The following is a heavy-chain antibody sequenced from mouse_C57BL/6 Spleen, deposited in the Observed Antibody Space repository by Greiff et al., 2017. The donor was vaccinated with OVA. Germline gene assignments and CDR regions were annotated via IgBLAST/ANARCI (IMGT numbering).Heavy chain of an antibody. V-gene: IGHV1-69*01. Sequence: VQLQQSGAELVMPGASVKLSCKASGYTFTSYWMHWVKQRPGQGLEWIGEIDPSDSYTNYNQKFKGKSTLTVDKSSSTAYMQLSSLTSEDSAVYYCARRGVTTGAPCAYWGQGTLVTVSA. CDR1: GYTFTSYW. J-gene: IGHJ3*01. CDR2: IDPSDSYT. CDR3: ARRGVTTGAPCAY. D-gene: IGHD2-2*01.